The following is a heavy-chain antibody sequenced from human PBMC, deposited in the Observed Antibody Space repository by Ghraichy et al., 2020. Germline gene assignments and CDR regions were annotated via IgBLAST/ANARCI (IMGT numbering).Heavy chain of an antibody. CDR2: IYTRGNT. D-gene: IGHD6-13*01. V-gene: IGHV4-4*09. Sequence: GSLSLTCTVSGGSISSYFWSWIRQPPGKGLEWIGYIYTRGNTNSNPSLKNRVTISLDTSKNQFSLKLRSVTAADTAVYYCARHCTYSNNCPLDSWGQGTLVTVSS. CDR1: GGSISSYF. CDR3: ARHCTYSNNCPLDS. J-gene: IGHJ4*02.